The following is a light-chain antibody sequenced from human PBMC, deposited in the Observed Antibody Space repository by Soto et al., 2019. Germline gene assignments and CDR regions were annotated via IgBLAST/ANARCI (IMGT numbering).Light chain of an antibody. CDR3: LQHNSHPFT. V-gene: IGKV1-17*01. Sequence: DIQMTQSPSSLSASVGDRVTITCRASQGIRNDLTWYQQKLGKAPKRLITASSSLQSGVPSRFSGRGSGTEFTLTISGLQPEDLATYYCLQHNSHPFTFGGGNKVEIE. CDR2: ASS. J-gene: IGKJ4*01. CDR1: QGIRND.